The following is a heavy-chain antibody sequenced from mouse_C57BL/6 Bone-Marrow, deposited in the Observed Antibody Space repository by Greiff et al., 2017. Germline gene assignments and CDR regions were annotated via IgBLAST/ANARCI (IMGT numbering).Heavy chain of an antibody. Sequence: EVKLMESGGDLVKPGGSLKLSCAASGFTFSTYGMSWVRQTPDKRLEWVATISSGGIYTYYPDSVKGRFTISRDNAKNTLYLQMSSLKSEDTAMYYCFITTGDYWGQGTPLTVSS. CDR2: ISSGGIYT. J-gene: IGHJ2*01. CDR3: FITTGDY. CDR1: GFTFSTYG. V-gene: IGHV5-6*01. D-gene: IGHD1-1*01.